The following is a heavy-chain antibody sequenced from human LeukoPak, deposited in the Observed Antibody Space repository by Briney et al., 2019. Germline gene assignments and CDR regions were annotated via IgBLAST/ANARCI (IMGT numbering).Heavy chain of an antibody. CDR1: GFTFTDYW. Sequence: RGSLTLSCEASGFTFTDYWIHWIRQAPGTGLMWVSHITSDGGRTDYADSVRGRFTMTRDNARNTVYLQMNSLRVDDTAVYYCARESWGPDHWGQETLVTVSS. CDR2: ITSDGGRT. V-gene: IGHV3-74*01. J-gene: IGHJ5*02. D-gene: IGHD6-13*01. CDR3: ARESWGPDH.